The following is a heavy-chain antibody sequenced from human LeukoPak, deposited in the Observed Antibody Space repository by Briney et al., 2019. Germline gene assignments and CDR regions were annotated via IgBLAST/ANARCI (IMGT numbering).Heavy chain of an antibody. CDR2: IQQEVSER. CDR3: ARDSRYSDSLYDY. CDR1: GFTLSSYW. Sequence: GGSLRLSCAASGFTLSSYWMSWVRQAPGEGLEWVAKIQQEVSERFYMACMKGRLTICRDTAKHSLYLQMNRLRAEDTAVYYCARDSRYSDSLYDYWGQGTLVTVSS. J-gene: IGHJ4*02. D-gene: IGHD3-22*01. V-gene: IGHV3-7*01.